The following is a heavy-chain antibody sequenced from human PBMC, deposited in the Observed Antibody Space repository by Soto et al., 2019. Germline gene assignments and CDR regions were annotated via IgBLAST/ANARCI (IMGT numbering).Heavy chain of an antibody. CDR2: IIPIFGTA. D-gene: IGHD5-18*01. CDR1: GGTFSSYA. Sequence: ASVQVSCKASGGTFSSYAISWVRQAPGQGLEWMGGIIPIFGTANYAQKFQGRVTITADESTSTAYMELSSLRSEDTAVYYCARGKRDTAMVKGYYYGMDVWGPGTTVTVS. CDR3: ARGKRDTAMVKGYYYGMDV. J-gene: IGHJ6*02. V-gene: IGHV1-69*13.